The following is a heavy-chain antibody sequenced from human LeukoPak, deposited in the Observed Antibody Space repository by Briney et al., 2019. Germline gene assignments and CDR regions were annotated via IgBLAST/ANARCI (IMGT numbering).Heavy chain of an antibody. Sequence: SETLSLTCAVSGYSISSGYYRGWIRQPPGKGLEWIGSIYHSGSTYYNPSLKSRVTISVGTSKNQFSLKLSSVTAADTAVYYCARGVAVAGGFDYWGQGTLVTVSS. D-gene: IGHD6-19*01. J-gene: IGHJ4*02. CDR3: ARGVAVAGGFDY. CDR2: IYHSGST. V-gene: IGHV4-38-2*01. CDR1: GYSISSGYY.